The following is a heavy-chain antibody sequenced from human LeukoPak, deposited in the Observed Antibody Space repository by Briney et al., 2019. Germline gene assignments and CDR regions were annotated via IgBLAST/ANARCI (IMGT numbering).Heavy chain of an antibody. D-gene: IGHD1-26*01. Sequence: GGSLRLSCAASGSTFTSYSMNWVRQAPGKGLEWVSTISGGGGSTYYADSVKGRFTISRDNSKNTLYLQVNSLRAEDTAVYYCAKGGKWDVTPFDYWGQGTLVTVSS. CDR1: GSTFTSYS. CDR3: AKGGKWDVTPFDY. CDR2: ISGGGGST. V-gene: IGHV3-23*01. J-gene: IGHJ4*02.